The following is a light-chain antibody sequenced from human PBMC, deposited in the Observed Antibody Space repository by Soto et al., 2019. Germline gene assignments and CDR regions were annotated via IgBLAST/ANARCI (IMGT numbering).Light chain of an antibody. CDR2: GAS. CDR1: QSISNN. Sequence: EIVMTQSPATLSVAPGERATLSCRASQSISNNLAWYQQKPGQAPSLLIFGASTRATGIPARFSGSGSGTDFTITISSRQSEDSAVYYCQQHNGWPLTFGGGTKVEIK. CDR3: QQHNGWPLT. V-gene: IGKV3-15*01. J-gene: IGKJ4*01.